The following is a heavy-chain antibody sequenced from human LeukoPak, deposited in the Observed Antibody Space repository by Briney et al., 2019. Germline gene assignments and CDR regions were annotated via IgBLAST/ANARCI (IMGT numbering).Heavy chain of an antibody. CDR1: GFDLSSHW. D-gene: IGHD3-10*02. CDR2: INGDGRNT. J-gene: IGHJ6*04. V-gene: IGHV3-74*01. CDR3: AELGITMIGGV. Sequence: GGSLRLSCAASGFDLSSHWMHWVRQAPGKGLVWLSRINGDGRNTGYADSVKGRFTISRDNAKNTLYLQMNSLRAEDTAVYYCAELGITMIGGVWGKGTTVTISS.